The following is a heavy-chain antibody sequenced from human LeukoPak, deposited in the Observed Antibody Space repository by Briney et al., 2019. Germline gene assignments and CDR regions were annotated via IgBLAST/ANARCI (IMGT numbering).Heavy chain of an antibody. Sequence: ASVKVSCKVSGDTLTELSMQWVRQAPGKGLEWMGGFDPEDGETIYAQKFQGRVTMTEDTSTDTAYMELSSLRSEDTAVYYCATPDYGSGSYFEYYFDYWGQGTLVTVSS. CDR3: ATPDYGSGSYFEYYFDY. CDR1: GDTLTELS. D-gene: IGHD3-10*01. V-gene: IGHV1-24*01. J-gene: IGHJ4*02. CDR2: FDPEDGET.